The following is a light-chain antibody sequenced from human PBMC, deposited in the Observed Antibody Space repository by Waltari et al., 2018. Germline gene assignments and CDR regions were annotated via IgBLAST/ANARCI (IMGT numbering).Light chain of an antibody. J-gene: IGLJ2*01. V-gene: IGLV2-23*02. CDR3: SSHANTYNFAHVV. CDR1: SNDIGPYND. Sequence: QSALNRPASASESHGPSITLPCTETSNDIGPYNDLSWSQQLPGKTPKMMIYEVTTRPSGVSYRFSGSKSGNAASLTISGLRAEYEADYYCSSHANTYNFAHVVFGGGTKLTVL. CDR2: EVT.